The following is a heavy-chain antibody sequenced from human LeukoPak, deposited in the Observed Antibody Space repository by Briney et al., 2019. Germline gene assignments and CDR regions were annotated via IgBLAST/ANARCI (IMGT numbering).Heavy chain of an antibody. Sequence: ASVKVSCKASGYTFTGYSMNWVRQAPGQGLEWMGWINPNSGGTNYAQKFKGRVTMTTAPSISTASMELSRLRSDDTAVYYCARDRSRRSPTGNRLLYRFDPWGQGTLVTVSS. J-gene: IGHJ5*02. D-gene: IGHD1-14*01. CDR3: ARDRSRRSPTGNRLLYRFDP. V-gene: IGHV1-2*02. CDR1: GYTFTGYS. CDR2: INPNSGGT.